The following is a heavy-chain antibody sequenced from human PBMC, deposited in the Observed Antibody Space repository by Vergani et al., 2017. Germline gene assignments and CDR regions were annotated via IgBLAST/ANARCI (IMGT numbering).Heavy chain of an antibody. D-gene: IGHD2-8*01. Sequence: QAQLQQWGAGLLKPSENLSLTCAIYGGSFNDYWWTWIRQPPGKGLEWIGEIRHDGITHYSPSLKSRVTISIDTSTHQFSLNLRSVTAADTAVYYCAREGYCTNGVCFTLFDVWGQGALVTVSS. CDR3: AREGYCTNGVCFTLFDV. J-gene: IGHJ4*02. CDR1: GGSFNDYW. V-gene: IGHV4-34*01. CDR2: IRHDGIT.